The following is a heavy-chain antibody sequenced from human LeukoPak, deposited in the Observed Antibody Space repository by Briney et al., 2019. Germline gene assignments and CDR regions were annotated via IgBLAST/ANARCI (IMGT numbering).Heavy chain of an antibody. CDR1: RFTFRSYW. Sequence: GGSLRLSCAASRFTFRSYWMTWVRQAPGKGLEWVASIKQDGSEKYYVDSVKGRFTISRDNAKNSLHLQMNSLRAEDTAVYYCARSLVGWGQGTLVTVSS. CDR3: ARSLVG. V-gene: IGHV3-7*01. D-gene: IGHD2-8*02. J-gene: IGHJ4*02. CDR2: IKQDGSEK.